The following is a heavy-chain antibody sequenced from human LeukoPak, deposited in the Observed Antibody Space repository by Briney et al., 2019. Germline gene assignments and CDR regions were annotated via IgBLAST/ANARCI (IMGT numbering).Heavy chain of an antibody. Sequence: GASVKVSCKVSGYTLTELSMHWVRQAPGKGLEWMGGFDPEDGETIYAQKFQGRVTMTEDTSTDTAYMELSSLRSEDTAVYYCATVPYDYVWGSYRYTAADCWGQGTLVTVSS. CDR3: ATVPYDYVWGSYRYTAADC. CDR2: FDPEDGET. D-gene: IGHD3-16*02. J-gene: IGHJ4*02. V-gene: IGHV1-24*01. CDR1: GYTLTELS.